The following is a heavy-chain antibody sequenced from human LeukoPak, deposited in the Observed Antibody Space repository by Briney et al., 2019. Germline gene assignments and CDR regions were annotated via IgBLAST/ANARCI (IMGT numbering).Heavy chain of an antibody. CDR1: GGTFSSYA. Sequence: ASVKVSCKASGGTFSSYAISWVRQAPGQGLEWMGGIIPIFGTANYAQKFQGRVTITADESTSTAYMELSSLRSEDTAVYYCAKDPSSGWRGAFDIWGQGTMVTVSS. J-gene: IGHJ3*02. V-gene: IGHV1-69*01. D-gene: IGHD6-19*01. CDR3: AKDPSSGWRGAFDI. CDR2: IIPIFGTA.